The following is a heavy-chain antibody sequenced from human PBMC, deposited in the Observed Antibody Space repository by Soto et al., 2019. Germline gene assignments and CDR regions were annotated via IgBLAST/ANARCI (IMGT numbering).Heavy chain of an antibody. CDR2: IYYRGST. CDR1: GGSISSYY. V-gene: IGHV4-59*01. Sequence: PSETLSLTCTVSGGSISSYYWSWIRQPPGKGLEWIGYIYYRGSTNYNPSLKSRVTISVDTSKNQFSLKLSSVTAADTAVYFCARGIEIAAAGTTNWFDPWGQGTLVTVSS. D-gene: IGHD6-13*01. CDR3: ARGIEIAAAGTTNWFDP. J-gene: IGHJ5*02.